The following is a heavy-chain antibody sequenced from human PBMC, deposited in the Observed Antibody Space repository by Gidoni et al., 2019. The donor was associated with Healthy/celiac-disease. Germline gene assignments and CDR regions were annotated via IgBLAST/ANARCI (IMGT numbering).Heavy chain of an antibody. CDR3: AKDRCSGGSCYPGWFDP. D-gene: IGHD2-15*01. Sequence: EVQLLEPGGGLVQPGGSLRLSCAASGFTFSRYAMSWVRQAPGKGLEWVSAISGSGGSTYYADSVKGRFTISRDKSKNTLYLQMNSLRAEDTAVYYCAKDRCSGGSCYPGWFDPWGQGTLVTVSS. CDR1: GFTFSRYA. CDR2: ISGSGGST. J-gene: IGHJ5*02. V-gene: IGHV3-23*01.